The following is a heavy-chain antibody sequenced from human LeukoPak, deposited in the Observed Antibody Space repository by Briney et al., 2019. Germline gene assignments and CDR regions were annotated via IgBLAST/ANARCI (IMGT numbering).Heavy chain of an antibody. V-gene: IGHV3-23*01. D-gene: IGHD4-17*01. CDR3: AKDPMTTVTTVDSD. Sequence: GGSLRLSCAASGFTFSRNAMSWVRQAPGEGLEWVSSISGSDNDTYYADSVKGRFSISRDNSKNTLYLQMNSLRAEDTAVYYCAKDPMTTVTTVDSDWGQGTLVTVSS. J-gene: IGHJ4*02. CDR2: ISGSDNDT. CDR1: GFTFSRNA.